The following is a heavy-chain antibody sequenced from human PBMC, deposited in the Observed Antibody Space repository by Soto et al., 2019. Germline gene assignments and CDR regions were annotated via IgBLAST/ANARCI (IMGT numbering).Heavy chain of an antibody. V-gene: IGHV5-51*01. J-gene: IGHJ6*03. CDR3: ARHLNNCSGGSCYENYYYMDV. Sequence: PVVPQKIPSKGSGYSFTNYWIGWVRQIPGKGLEWMGIIYPGDSDTRYSPSFQGQVTISADKSISTAYLQWSSLKASDTAMYYCARHLNNCSGGSCYENYYYMDVWGKGTTVTVSS. CDR2: IYPGDSDT. CDR1: GYSFTNYW. D-gene: IGHD2-15*01.